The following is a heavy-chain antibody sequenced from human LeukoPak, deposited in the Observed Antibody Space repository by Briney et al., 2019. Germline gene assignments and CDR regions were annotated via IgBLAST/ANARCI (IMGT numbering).Heavy chain of an antibody. CDR1: GYTFTSYG. CDR2: ISAYNGNT. CDR3: ARDMPLIAAAGTYSDY. J-gene: IGHJ4*02. D-gene: IGHD6-13*01. V-gene: IGHV1-18*01. Sequence: ASVKVSCKASGYTFTSYGISWVRQAPGQGLEWMGWISAYNGNTNYAQKLQGRVTMTTDTSTSTAYMELRSLRSDDTAVYYCARDMPLIAAAGTYSDYWGQGTLVTVSS.